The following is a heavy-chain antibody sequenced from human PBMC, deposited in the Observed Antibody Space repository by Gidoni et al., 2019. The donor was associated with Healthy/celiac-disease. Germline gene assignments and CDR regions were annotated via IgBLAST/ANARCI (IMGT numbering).Heavy chain of an antibody. V-gene: IGHV3-23*01. D-gene: IGHD3-22*01. CDR1: GFTFSSYA. J-gene: IGHJ4*02. CDR2: ISGSGGST. CDR3: AKTPLAYYYDSSGSDYFDY. Sequence: CAASGFTFSSYAMSWVRQAPGKGLEWVSAISGSGGSTYYADSVKGRFTISRDNSKNTLYLQMNSLRAEDTAVYYCAKTPLAYYYDSSGSDYFDYWGQGTLVTVSS.